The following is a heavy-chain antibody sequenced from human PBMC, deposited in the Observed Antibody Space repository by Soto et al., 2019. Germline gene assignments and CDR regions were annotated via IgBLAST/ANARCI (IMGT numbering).Heavy chain of an antibody. CDR2: IKSKTDGGTT. Sequence: GGSLRLSCAASGFTFSNAWMNWVRQAPGRGLEWVGRIKSKTDGGTTDYAAPVKGRFTISRDDSKNTLYLQMNSLKTEDTAVYYCTTVSFGPLVVADGSRDYWGQGTLVTVSS. J-gene: IGHJ4*02. D-gene: IGHD2-15*01. CDR1: GFTFSNAW. V-gene: IGHV3-15*07. CDR3: TTVSFGPLVVADGSRDY.